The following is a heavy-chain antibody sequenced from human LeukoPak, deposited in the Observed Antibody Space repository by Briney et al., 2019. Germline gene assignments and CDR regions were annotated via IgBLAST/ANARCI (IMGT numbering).Heavy chain of an antibody. CDR2: IIPIFGSA. J-gene: IGHJ6*03. CDR1: GGTFSSHA. V-gene: IGHV1-69*05. CDR3: ARDRGTYGSWYYMGV. D-gene: IGHD3-10*01. Sequence: GASVKVSCKVSGGTFSSHAISWVRQAPGQGLEWMGGIIPIFGSANYAQKFQGRVTITTDESTSTAYMELSSLRSEDTAVYYCARDRGTYGSWYYMGVWGKGTTVTVSS.